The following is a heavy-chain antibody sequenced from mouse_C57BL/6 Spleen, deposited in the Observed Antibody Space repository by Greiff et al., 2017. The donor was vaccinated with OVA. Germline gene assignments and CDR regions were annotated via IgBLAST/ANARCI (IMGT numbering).Heavy chain of an antibody. V-gene: IGHV1-55*01. CDR2: IYPGSGST. CDR1: GYTFTSYW. D-gene: IGHD1-1*01. J-gene: IGHJ3*01. CDR3: ARERGYYYGSSPFAY. Sequence: QVQLQQPGAELVKPGASVKMSCKASGYTFTSYWITWVKQRPGQGLEWIGDIYPGSGSTNYNEKFKSKATLTVDTSSSPAYMQLSSLTSEDSAVYYCARERGYYYGSSPFAYWGQGTLVTVSA.